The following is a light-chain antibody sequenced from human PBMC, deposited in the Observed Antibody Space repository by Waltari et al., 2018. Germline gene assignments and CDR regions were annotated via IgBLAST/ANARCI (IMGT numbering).Light chain of an antibody. Sequence: SYVLTQPPSVSVAPGQTARISCAGQNIRCKTVYWYQQKPGQAPAVVTYDTTVRPSGIPDRISGSDPATLTIARVEAGDEADYYCQVWDDTDDHPVFGGGTRLTVL. J-gene: IGLJ2*01. CDR3: QVWDDTDDHPV. CDR2: DTT. CDR1: NIRCKT. V-gene: IGLV3-21*02.